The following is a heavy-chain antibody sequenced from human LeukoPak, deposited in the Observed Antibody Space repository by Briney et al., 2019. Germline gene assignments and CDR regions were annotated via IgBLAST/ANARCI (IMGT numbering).Heavy chain of an antibody. J-gene: IGHJ4*02. V-gene: IGHV3-20*04. CDR2: INWNGGST. CDR3: ARGGHSITMIVVVIIPFDY. D-gene: IGHD3-22*01. Sequence: GGSLRLSCAASGFTFDDYGMSWVRQAPGKGLEWVSGINWNGGSTGYADSVKGRFTVSRDNAKNSLYLQMNSLRAEDTALYYCARGGHSITMIVVVIIPFDYWGQGTLVTVSS. CDR1: GFTFDDYG.